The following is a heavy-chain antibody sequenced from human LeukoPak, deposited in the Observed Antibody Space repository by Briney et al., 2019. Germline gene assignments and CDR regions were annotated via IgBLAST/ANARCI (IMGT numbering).Heavy chain of an antibody. D-gene: IGHD3-10*01. CDR1: GYSFTSYW. CDR3: ARLNYYGSGSAYNWFDP. Sequence: GESLKISYKGSGYSFTSYWIGWVRQMPGKGLEWMGIIYPGDSDTRYSPSFQGQVTISADKSISTAYLQWSSLKASDTAMYYCARLNYYGSGSAYNWFDPWGQGTLVTVSS. V-gene: IGHV5-51*01. CDR2: IYPGDSDT. J-gene: IGHJ5*02.